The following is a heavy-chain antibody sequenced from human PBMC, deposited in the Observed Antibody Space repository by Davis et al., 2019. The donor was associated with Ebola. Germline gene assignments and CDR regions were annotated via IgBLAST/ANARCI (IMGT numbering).Heavy chain of an antibody. CDR2: ISYDGSNK. D-gene: IGHD4-17*01. CDR3: ARGEGPMTSVTFEF. CDR1: GFTFSSYG. Sequence: PGGSLRLSCAASGFTFSSYGMHWVRQAPGKGLEWVAVISYDGSNKYYADSVKGRFTISRDNSKYTLYLQMNSLRPEDTGVYYCARGEGPMTSVTFEFWGQGTLVTVSS. J-gene: IGHJ4*02. V-gene: IGHV3-30*03.